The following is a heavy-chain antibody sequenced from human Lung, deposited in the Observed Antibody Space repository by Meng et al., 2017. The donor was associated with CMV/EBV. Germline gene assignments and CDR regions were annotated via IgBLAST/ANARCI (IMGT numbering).Heavy chain of an antibody. J-gene: IGHJ4*02. V-gene: IGHV4-4*02. CDR3: ARDPYATGWAG. D-gene: IGHD6-19*01. CDR1: GGSISISTW. CDR2: IYHSGGT. Sequence: QVQLQGSGPGLVKPSGTLALTCAVFGGSISISTWWSWVRQPPGKGLEWIGEIYHSGGTNYNPSLRGRVTISLDKSKNQFSLTLRSVTAADTAVYYCARDPYATGWAGWGQGTLVTVSS.